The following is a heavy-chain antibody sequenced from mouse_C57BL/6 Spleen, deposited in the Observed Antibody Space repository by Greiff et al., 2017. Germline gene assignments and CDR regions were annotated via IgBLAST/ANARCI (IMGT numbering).Heavy chain of an antibody. J-gene: IGHJ2*01. CDR3: ARADDYTLGY. CDR1: GYTFTDYY. CDR2: INPNNGGT. Sequence: EVMLVESGPELVKPGASVKTSCKASGYTFTDYYMNWVKQSHGKSLEWIGDINPNNGGTSYNQKFKGKATLTVDKSSSTAYMELRSLTSEDSAVYYCARADDYTLGYWGQGTTLTVSS. V-gene: IGHV1-26*01. D-gene: IGHD2-4*01.